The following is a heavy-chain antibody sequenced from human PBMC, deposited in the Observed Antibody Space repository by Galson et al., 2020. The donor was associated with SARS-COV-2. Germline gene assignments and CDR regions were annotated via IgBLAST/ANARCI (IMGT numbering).Heavy chain of an antibody. D-gene: IGHD1-7*01. V-gene: IGHV3-7*03. CDR1: GFTFSSYW. J-gene: IGHJ6*03. CDR3: ARAAGTTRYYYYYYYMDV. CDR2: IKQDGSEK. Sequence: GGSLRLSCAASGFTFSSYWMSWVRQAPGKGLEWVANIKQDGSEKYYVDSVKGRFTISRDNAKNSLYLQMNSLRAEDTAVYYCARAAGTTRYYYYYYYMDVWGKGTTVTVSS.